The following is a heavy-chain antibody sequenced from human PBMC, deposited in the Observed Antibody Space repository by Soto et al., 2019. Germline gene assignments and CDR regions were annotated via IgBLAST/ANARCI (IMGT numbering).Heavy chain of an antibody. D-gene: IGHD4-17*01. CDR1: GFTFNTYS. Sequence: QVQLEESGGGVVQPGRSLRLSCEAPGFTFNTYSMHWVRQPRGKGLEWLAAIWYDGTQKYYADSVKGRFIISRDNSKKTLYLEMNSLRAEDTAVYYCARAGGTTVTGLWHFDSWGQGTLVTVSS. V-gene: IGHV3-33*01. J-gene: IGHJ4*02. CDR2: IWYDGTQK. CDR3: ARAGGTTVTGLWHFDS.